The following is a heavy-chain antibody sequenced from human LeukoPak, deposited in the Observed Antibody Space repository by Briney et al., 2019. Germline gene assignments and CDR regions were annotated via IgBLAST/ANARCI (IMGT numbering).Heavy chain of an antibody. CDR2: ISSSSRTI. CDR1: GFTFSDYY. J-gene: IGHJ4*02. V-gene: IGHV3-11*01. CDR3: ARERLDDSRYFDY. Sequence: GGSLRLSCAASGFTFSDYYMSWIRQAPGKGLEWVSYISSSSRTIYYADSVKGRFTISRDNAKNSLHLQMNSLRAEDTAVYYCARERLDDSRYFDYWGQGTLVTVSS. D-gene: IGHD3-16*01.